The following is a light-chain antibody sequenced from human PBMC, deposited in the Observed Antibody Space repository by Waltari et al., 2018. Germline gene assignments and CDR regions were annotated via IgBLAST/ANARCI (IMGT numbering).Light chain of an antibody. Sequence: QSALTQPASVSGSPGQSVTISCTGASSDIGSYDIVLWYQQHPGNAPKLIICDVSKRPSGVSDRFSGSKSGDTASLTISGLQFEDEADYYCCSYAGNYIWVFGGGTRLTVL. J-gene: IGLJ3*02. V-gene: IGLV2-23*02. CDR3: CSYAGNYIWV. CDR2: DVS. CDR1: SSDIGSYDI.